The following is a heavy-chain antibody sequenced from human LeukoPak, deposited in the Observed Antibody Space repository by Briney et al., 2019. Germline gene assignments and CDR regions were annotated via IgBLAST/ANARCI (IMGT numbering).Heavy chain of an antibody. Sequence: PSETLSLTCTVSGGPISSYYWSWIRQPPGKGLEWIGYMYYSGSTNYNPSLKSRVTISVDTSKNQFSLKLSSVTAADTAVYYCARAFPAYCSSTSCPKPFDYWGQGTLVTVSS. CDR1: GGPISSYY. J-gene: IGHJ4*02. CDR3: ARAFPAYCSSTSCPKPFDY. D-gene: IGHD2-2*01. V-gene: IGHV4-59*01. CDR2: MYYSGST.